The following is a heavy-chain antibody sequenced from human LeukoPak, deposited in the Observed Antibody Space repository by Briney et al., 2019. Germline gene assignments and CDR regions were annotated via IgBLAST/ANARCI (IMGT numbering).Heavy chain of an antibody. J-gene: IGHJ4*02. Sequence: ASVKVSCKASGYTFTGYYMHWVRQAPGQGLEWMGRINPNSGGTNYAQKFQGRATMTRDTSINTAYMDLSRLRSDDTAVYYCARGRNSVYYFNVVAPSYFDYWGQGTLVTVSS. CDR3: ARGRNSVYYFNVVAPSYFDY. V-gene: IGHV1-2*06. CDR2: INPNSGGT. D-gene: IGHD3-22*01. CDR1: GYTFTGYY.